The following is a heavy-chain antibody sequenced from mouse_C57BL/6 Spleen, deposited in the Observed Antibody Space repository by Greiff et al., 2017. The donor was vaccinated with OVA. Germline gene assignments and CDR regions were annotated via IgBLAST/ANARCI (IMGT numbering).Heavy chain of an antibody. CDR3: ARSYYGSSLLFDY. CDR2: IYPGAGDT. D-gene: IGHD1-1*01. V-gene: IGHV1-82*01. Sequence: VQLQQSGPELVKPGASVKISCKASGYAFSSSWMNWVKQRPGKGLEWIGRIYPGAGDTNYNGKFKGKATLTADKSSRTAYMQLSSLTSEDSAVYCCARSYYGSSLLFDYWGQGTTLTVSS. J-gene: IGHJ2*01. CDR1: GYAFSSSW.